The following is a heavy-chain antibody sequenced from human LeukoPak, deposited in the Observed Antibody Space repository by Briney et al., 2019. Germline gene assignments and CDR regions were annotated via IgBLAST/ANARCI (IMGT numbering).Heavy chain of an antibody. D-gene: IGHD1-26*01. Sequence: AGGSLRLSCAASGFTFSSYWMSWVRQAPGKGLEWVANIKQDGSEKYYVDSVKGRFTISRDNAKNSLYLQMNSLRAEDTAVYYCAKQIIGSYPACDYWGQGTLVTVSS. J-gene: IGHJ4*02. CDR2: IKQDGSEK. V-gene: IGHV3-7*01. CDR1: GFTFSSYW. CDR3: AKQIIGSYPACDY.